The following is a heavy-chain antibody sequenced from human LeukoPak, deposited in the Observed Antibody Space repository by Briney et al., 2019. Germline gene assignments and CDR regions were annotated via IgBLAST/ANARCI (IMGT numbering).Heavy chain of an antibody. CDR3: AKRRGRSWYQDIEY. CDR2: ISGSGNST. J-gene: IGHJ4*02. Sequence: GGSLSLSCAASGLTFISYAMSWVRQAPGRGLEWGSAISGSGNSTYYADSVKGRFTISRDNSKNTLYLQMNSLRAEDTAVYYCAKRRGRSWYQDIEYWGQGTLVTVSS. CDR1: GLTFISYA. D-gene: IGHD6-13*01. V-gene: IGHV3-23*01.